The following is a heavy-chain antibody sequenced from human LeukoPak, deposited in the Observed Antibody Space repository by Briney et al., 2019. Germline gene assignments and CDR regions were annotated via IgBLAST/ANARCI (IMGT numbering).Heavy chain of an antibody. J-gene: IGHJ4*02. CDR1: GGSISSGDYY. D-gene: IGHD6-13*01. CDR2: IYYSGST. V-gene: IGHV4-30-4*08. CDR3: ARDPSSKLGFDY. Sequence: TLSLTCTVSGGSISSGDYYWSWIRQPPGKGLEWIGYIYYSGSTYYNPSLKSRVTISVDTSKNQFSLKLSSVTAADTAVYYCARDPSSKLGFDYWGQGTLVTVSS.